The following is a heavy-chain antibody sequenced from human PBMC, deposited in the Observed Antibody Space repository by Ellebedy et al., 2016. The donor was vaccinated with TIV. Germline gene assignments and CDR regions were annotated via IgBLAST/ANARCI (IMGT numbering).Heavy chain of an antibody. CDR1: GGSMTTGGFY. J-gene: IGHJ6*02. V-gene: IGHV4-30-4*01. D-gene: IGHD3-16*01. Sequence: LRLXCTVSGGSMTTGGFYWTWVRQRPGKGLEWVGYIYYTGTTFYNPSLETRLILSQDVSKNQFSLTLISVTAEDTAVYFCARRYYVHYSGMDVWGQGTAVTVSS. CDR2: IYYTGTT. CDR3: ARRYYVHYSGMDV.